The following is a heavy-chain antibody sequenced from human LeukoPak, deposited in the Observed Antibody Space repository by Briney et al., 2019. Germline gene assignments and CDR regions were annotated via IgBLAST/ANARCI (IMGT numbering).Heavy chain of an antibody. CDR3: ARGPPLDY. J-gene: IGHJ4*02. CDR2: ISGGGGDT. CDR1: GFTFSNYA. Sequence: GGSLRLSCSASGFTFSNYAISWVRPAPGEGLEWVSAISGGGGDTYYADSVKGRFTISRDNSKNTLNLQMNSLRAEDTALYYCARGPPLDYWGQGTLVTVSS. V-gene: IGHV3-23*01.